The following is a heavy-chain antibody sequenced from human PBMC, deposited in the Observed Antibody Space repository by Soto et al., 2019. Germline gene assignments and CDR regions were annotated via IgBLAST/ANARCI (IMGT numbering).Heavy chain of an antibody. J-gene: IGHJ6*02. V-gene: IGHV1-69*06. CDR2: LIPIYDAP. CDR3: ARVRDPHLDHYGLDV. Sequence: ASVKVSCKTSGFTFNVYGIHWVRQAPGQGLEWVGGLIPIYDAPYYAQKFQDRVSITADKSTTTVHLELSSLRSEDTAVYFCARVRDPHLDHYGLDVWGQGTTVTVSS. CDR1: GFTFNVYG.